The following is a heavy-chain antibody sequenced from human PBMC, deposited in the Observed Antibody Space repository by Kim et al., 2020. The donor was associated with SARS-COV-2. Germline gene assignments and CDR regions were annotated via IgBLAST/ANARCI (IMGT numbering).Heavy chain of an antibody. CDR2: ISGSGGST. CDR1: GFTFSSYA. CDR3: ASLAYNWNYGGIDY. D-gene: IGHD1-7*01. V-gene: IGHV3-23*01. Sequence: GGSLRLSCAASGFTFSSYAMSWVRQAPGKGLEWVSAISGSGGSTYYADSVKGRFTISRDNSKNTLYLQMNSLRAEDTAVYYCASLAYNWNYGGIDYWGQGTLVTVSS. J-gene: IGHJ4*02.